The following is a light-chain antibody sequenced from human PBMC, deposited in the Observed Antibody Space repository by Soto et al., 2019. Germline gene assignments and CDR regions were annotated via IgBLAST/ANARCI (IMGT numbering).Light chain of an antibody. CDR2: AAS. Sequence: DIQMTQSPSSLSASVGDRVTITCRASQGINSYLAWFQQKPGKVPKLLIYAASTLQSGVPSRFSGSGSGTDFTLTISNLQPEDVANYYFQEYNGAPVTFGGGTKVEIK. J-gene: IGKJ4*01. CDR1: QGINSY. CDR3: QEYNGAPVT. V-gene: IGKV1-27*01.